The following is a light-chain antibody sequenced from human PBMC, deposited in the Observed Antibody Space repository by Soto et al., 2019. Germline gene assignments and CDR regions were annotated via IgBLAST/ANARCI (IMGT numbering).Light chain of an antibody. V-gene: IGLV2-14*03. CDR2: DVS. CDR1: SSDVGAFNY. J-gene: IGLJ1*01. Sequence: QSALTQPASVSGSPGQAITISCSGTSSDVGAFNYVSLYQQPPRKTPKLMIYDVSNRPSALSNRFSGANSGNTASLTISGLRAEDEADYYCNSYTSNISYVFGTGTKVTVL. CDR3: NSYTSNISYV.